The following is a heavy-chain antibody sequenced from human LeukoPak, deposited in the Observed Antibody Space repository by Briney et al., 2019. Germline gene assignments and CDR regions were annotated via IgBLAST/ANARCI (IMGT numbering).Heavy chain of an antibody. CDR3: ARAIVGATKGEYYYYGMDV. J-gene: IGHJ6*02. D-gene: IGHD1-26*01. CDR2: IIPIFGTA. CDR1: GGTFSSYA. V-gene: IGHV1-69*13. Sequence: SVKVSCKASGGTFSSYAISWVRRAPGQGLEWMGGIIPIFGTANYAQKFQGRATITADESTSTAYMELSSLRSEDTAVYYCARAIVGATKGEYYYYGMDVWGQGTTDTVSS.